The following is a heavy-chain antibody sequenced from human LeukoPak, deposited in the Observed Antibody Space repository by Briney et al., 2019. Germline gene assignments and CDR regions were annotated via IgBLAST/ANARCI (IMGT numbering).Heavy chain of an antibody. D-gene: IGHD3-3*01. J-gene: IGHJ6*03. CDR2: IKQDGSEK. CDR1: GFTFSNYW. Sequence: GGSLRLSCAASGFTFSNYWMSWVRQAPGKGLEWVANIKQDGSEKYYVDSVKGRFTISRDNAKNSLYLQMNSLRAEDTAVYYCATKGQDFWSGFNYMDVWGKGTTVTVSS. CDR3: ATKGQDFWSGFNYMDV. V-gene: IGHV3-7*01.